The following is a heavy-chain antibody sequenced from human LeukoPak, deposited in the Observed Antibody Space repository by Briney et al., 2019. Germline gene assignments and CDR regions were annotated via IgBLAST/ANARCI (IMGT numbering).Heavy chain of an antibody. CDR2: IKQDGSEK. CDR1: GFTFSSYW. D-gene: IGHD3-10*01. J-gene: IGHJ6*03. Sequence: PGGSLRLSCAASGFTFSSYWMSWVRQAPGRGLEWVANIKQDGSEKYYVDSVKGRFTISRDNAKNSLYLQMNSLRAEDTAVYYCARDTDYYGSGSYYSPDYYYYYMDVWGKGTTVTISS. CDR3: ARDTDYYGSGSYYSPDYYYYYMDV. V-gene: IGHV3-7*01.